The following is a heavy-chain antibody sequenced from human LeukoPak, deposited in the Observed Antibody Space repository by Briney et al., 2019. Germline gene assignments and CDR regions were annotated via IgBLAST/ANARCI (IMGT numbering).Heavy chain of an antibody. CDR1: GFTFSNYA. CDR3: AKEPTYFYGSGSFSHYFDY. CDR2: ISNSGGST. V-gene: IGHV3-23*01. D-gene: IGHD3-10*01. Sequence: GESLKISCAASGFTFSNYAMTWVRQAPGKGLEWVSSISNSGGSTYYADSVKGRFTISRDNSKNTLFLQMNSLRAEDTAVYYCAKEPTYFYGSGSFSHYFDYWGQGTLVTASS. J-gene: IGHJ4*02.